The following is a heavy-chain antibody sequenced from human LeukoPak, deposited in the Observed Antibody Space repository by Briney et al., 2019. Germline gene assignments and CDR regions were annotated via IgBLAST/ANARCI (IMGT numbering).Heavy chain of an antibody. CDR2: IYYSGST. CDR3: ARDCGGDCFGYYYYGMDV. J-gene: IGHJ6*02. V-gene: IGHV4-31*03. CDR1: GGSISSGGYY. Sequence: SQTLSLTCTVSGGSISSGGYYWSWLRQHPGKGLEWIGYIYYSGSTYYNPSLKSRVTISVDTSKNQFSLKLSSVTAADTAVYYCARDCGGDCFGYYYYGMDVWGQGTTVTVSS. D-gene: IGHD2-21*02.